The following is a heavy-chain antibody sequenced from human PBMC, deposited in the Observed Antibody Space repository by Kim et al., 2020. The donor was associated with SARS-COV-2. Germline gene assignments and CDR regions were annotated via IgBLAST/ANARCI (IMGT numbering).Heavy chain of an antibody. CDR2: SGRT. V-gene: IGHV4-59*01. J-gene: IGHJ6*02. D-gene: IGHD3-10*02. Sequence: SGRTNYNPSLKSRVNISVDTSKHQFSLKLNSMTAADTGVYYCARVFRGMDVWGQGTTVIVSS. CDR3: ARVFRGMDV.